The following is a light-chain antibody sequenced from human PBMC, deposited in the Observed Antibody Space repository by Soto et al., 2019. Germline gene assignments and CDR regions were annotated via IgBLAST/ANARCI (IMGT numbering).Light chain of an antibody. J-gene: IGLJ1*01. V-gene: IGLV2-8*01. CDR2: EVN. CDR1: SSDVGGYNY. Sequence: QSVLTQPPSASGSPGQSVALSCTGTSSDVGGYNYVSWYQQHPGKAPKLMIYEVNKRPSGVPDRFSGSKSGNTASLTVSGLHAEDEADYYCSSYAGSSNVFGTGTKLTVL. CDR3: SSYAGSSNV.